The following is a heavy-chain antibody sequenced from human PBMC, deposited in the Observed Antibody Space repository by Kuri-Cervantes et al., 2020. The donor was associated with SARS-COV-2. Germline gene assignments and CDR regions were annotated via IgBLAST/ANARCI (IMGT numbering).Heavy chain of an antibody. CDR1: GFTFSSYG. CDR3: ARLLYGSGSYYKD. Sequence: GGSLRLSCAASGFTFSSYGMHWVRQAPGKGLEWVAFIRYDGSNKYYADSVKGRFTISRDNSKNSLYLQMNSLRAEDTAVYYCARLLYGSGSYYKDWGQGTLVTVSS. CDR2: IRYDGSNK. D-gene: IGHD3-10*01. V-gene: IGHV3-30*02. J-gene: IGHJ4*02.